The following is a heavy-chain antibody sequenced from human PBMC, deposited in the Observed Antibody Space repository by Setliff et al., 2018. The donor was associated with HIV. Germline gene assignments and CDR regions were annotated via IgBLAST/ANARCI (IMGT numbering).Heavy chain of an antibody. CDR2: IFSSGST. Sequence: SETLSXXCTVSGDSISSYSWNWIRQSPGGGLEWIGFIFSSGSTKYNPSLQSRVTMSIDTSKNQFSLRLTSVTAADTAVYYCARRIDDSGSFPDKNWFDTWGQGSLVTVSS. CDR1: GDSISSYS. CDR3: ARRIDDSGSFPDKNWFDT. V-gene: IGHV4-4*09. J-gene: IGHJ5*02. D-gene: IGHD3-10*01.